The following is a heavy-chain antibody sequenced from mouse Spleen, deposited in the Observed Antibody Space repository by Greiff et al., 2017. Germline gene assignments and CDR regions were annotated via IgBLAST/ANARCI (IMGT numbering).Heavy chain of an antibody. V-gene: IGHV1-26*01. Sequence: VQLKQSGPELVKPGASVKISCKASGYTFTDYYMNWVKQSHGKSLEWIGDINPNNGGTSYNQKFKGKATLTVDKSSSTAYMELRSLTSEDSAVYYCARLGYDGSSDYWGQGTTLTVSS. CDR1: GYTFTDYY. J-gene: IGHJ2*01. D-gene: IGHD1-1*01. CDR3: ARLGYDGSSDY. CDR2: INPNNGGT.